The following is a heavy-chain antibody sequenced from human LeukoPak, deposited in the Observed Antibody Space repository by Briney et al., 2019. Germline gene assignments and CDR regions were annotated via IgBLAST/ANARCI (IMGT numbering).Heavy chain of an antibody. CDR2: IYYSGST. Sequence: SETLSLTCAVYGGSFSGYYWSWIRQPPGKGLEWIGNIYYSGSTYYNPSLKSRVTISVDTSKNQFSLKLTSVTAADTAVYYCARHASVSGNWPRPLDSWGQGSLVTVSS. V-gene: IGHV4-34*01. J-gene: IGHJ4*02. CDR3: ARHASVSGNWPRPLDS. CDR1: GGSFSGYY. D-gene: IGHD6-19*01.